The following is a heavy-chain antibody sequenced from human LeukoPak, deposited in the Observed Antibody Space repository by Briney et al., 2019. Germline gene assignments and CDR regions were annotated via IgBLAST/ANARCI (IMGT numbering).Heavy chain of an antibody. Sequence: SVKVSCKASGGTFSSYAISWVRQAPGQGLEWMGRIIPILGIANYAQKFQGRVTITADKSTSTAYMELSSLRSEDTAVYYCARDRPYYDSSGYYPPNWFDPWGQGTLVTVSS. V-gene: IGHV1-69*04. CDR1: GGTFSSYA. D-gene: IGHD3-22*01. J-gene: IGHJ5*02. CDR2: IIPILGIA. CDR3: ARDRPYYDSSGYYPPNWFDP.